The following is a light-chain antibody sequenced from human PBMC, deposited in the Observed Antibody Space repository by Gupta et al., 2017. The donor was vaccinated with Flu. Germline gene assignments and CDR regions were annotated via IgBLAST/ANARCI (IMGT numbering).Light chain of an antibody. Sequence: GSLGQSVTISCTGSINDIAGYNLFSWYQQPPGRPPRLLIYGVSRRPSVVPPRFSGSKSGNTASLTVSRLQSDDAADYYCTSYTGNNQFAVFG. V-gene: IGLV2-8*01. CDR2: GVS. CDR3: TSYTGNNQFAV. J-gene: IGLJ7*01. CDR1: INDIAGYNL.